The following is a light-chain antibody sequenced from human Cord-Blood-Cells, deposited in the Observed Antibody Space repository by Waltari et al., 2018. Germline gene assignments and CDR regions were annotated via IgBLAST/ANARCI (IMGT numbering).Light chain of an antibody. CDR1: QGIRND. V-gene: IGKV1-6*01. CDR3: LQDYNYPWT. J-gene: IGKJ1*01. CDR2: AAS. Sequence: AIQMTQSPSSLSASVGDRVTITCRARQGIRNDLGWYQQKPGKAPKLLIYAASSLQSGVPSRFSGSGSGTDFTLTISSLHPEDFATYYCLQDYNYPWTFGQGTKVEIK.